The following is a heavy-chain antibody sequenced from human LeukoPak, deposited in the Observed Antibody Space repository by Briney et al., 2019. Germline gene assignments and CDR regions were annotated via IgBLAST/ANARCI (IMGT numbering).Heavy chain of an antibody. D-gene: IGHD3-22*01. CDR1: GFTVSSNY. V-gene: IGHV3-66*02. CDR3: ARDRLEYYDSSGYLVDY. J-gene: IGHJ4*02. CDR2: IYSGGST. Sequence: PGGSLRLPCAASGFTVSSNYMSWVRQAPGKGLEWVSVIYSGGSTYYADSVKGRFTISRDNSKNTLYLQMNSLRAEDTAVYYCARDRLEYYDSSGYLVDYWGQGTLVTVSS.